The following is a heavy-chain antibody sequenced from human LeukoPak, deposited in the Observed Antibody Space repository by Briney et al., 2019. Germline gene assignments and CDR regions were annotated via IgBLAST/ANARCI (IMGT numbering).Heavy chain of an antibody. CDR2: IWYGGTNK. CDR3: ARGREHFDY. Sequence: PGRSLRLSCAASGFTFSSYGMHWVRQAPGKGLEWVADIWYGGTNKYYADSVRGRFTISRDNSKNTVYLQMNSLRAEDTAVYYCARGREHFDYWGQGTLVTVSS. D-gene: IGHD1-26*01. CDR1: GFTFSSYG. J-gene: IGHJ4*02. V-gene: IGHV3-33*01.